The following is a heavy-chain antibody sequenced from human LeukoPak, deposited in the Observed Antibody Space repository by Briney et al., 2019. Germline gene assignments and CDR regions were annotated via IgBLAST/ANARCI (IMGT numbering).Heavy chain of an antibody. J-gene: IGHJ6*02. V-gene: IGHV3-30-3*01. CDR2: ISYDGSNK. D-gene: IGHD1-7*01. Sequence: GGSLRLSCAASGFTFSSYAMHWVRQAPGKGLEWVAVISYDGSNKYYADSVKGRFTISRDNSKNTLYLQMNSLRAEDTAVYYCARDPKTGTTVYYYYYYGMDVWGQGTTVTVSS. CDR1: GFTFSSYA. CDR3: ARDPKTGTTVYYYYYYGMDV.